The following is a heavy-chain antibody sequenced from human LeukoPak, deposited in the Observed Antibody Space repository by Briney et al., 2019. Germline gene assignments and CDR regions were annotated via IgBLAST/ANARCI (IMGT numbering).Heavy chain of an antibody. V-gene: IGHV4-4*02. CDR1: GGSISSSNW. D-gene: IGHD2-15*01. CDR3: ARDRINCSGGSCSNWFDP. Sequence: PSETLSLTCAVSGGSISSSNWWSWVRQPPGKGLEWIGEIYHSGSTNYNPSLKSRVSTSLDKSKNHFSLKLSSVTAADTAVYYCARDRINCSGGSCSNWFDPWGQGTLVTVSS. CDR2: IYHSGST. J-gene: IGHJ5*02.